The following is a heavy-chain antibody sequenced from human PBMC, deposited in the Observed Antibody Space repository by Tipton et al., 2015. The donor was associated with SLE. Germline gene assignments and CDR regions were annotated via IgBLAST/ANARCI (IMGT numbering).Heavy chain of an antibody. D-gene: IGHD6-6*01. CDR1: GGSISSSSYY. J-gene: IGHJ4*02. V-gene: IGHV4-39*07. CDR2: IYYSGST. CDR3: RVEPVDY. Sequence: TLSLTCTVSGGSISSSSYYWGWIRQPPGKGLEWIGSIYYSGSTYYNPSLKSRVTTSVDTSKNQFSLKLSSVTAADTAVYYCRVEPVDYWGQGTLVTVSS.